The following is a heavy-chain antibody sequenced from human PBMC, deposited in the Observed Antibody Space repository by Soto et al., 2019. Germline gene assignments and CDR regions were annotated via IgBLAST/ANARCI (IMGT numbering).Heavy chain of an antibody. CDR3: ARDDATKICNITPRTKGYYFDS. V-gene: IGHV3-11*01. CDR1: GFTFSDSY. CDR2: ISCCANNV. D-gene: IGHD6-6*01. J-gene: IGHJ4*02. Sequence: QVQLVESGGGLVEPGRSLRLSCAASGFTFSDSYMTWIRQAPGKGLEWISFISCCANNVYYAYSLNGRFTVSRDNARNSVYLQMNSQTAEDTAVYYCARDDATKICNITPRTKGYYFDSWGQGTQVTDSS.